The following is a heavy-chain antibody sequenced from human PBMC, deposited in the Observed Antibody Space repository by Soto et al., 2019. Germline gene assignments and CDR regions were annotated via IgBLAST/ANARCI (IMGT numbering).Heavy chain of an antibody. Sequence: QVQLVESGGGVVQPGRSLRLSCAASGFTFSSYGMHWVRQAPGKGLEWVAVISYDGSNKYYADSVKGRFTISRDNSKNXXYXQXXSLRAEDTAVYYCAKQHCSSTSCYPNYYYYYGMDVWGQGTTVTVSS. V-gene: IGHV3-30*18. CDR3: AKQHCSSTSCYPNYYYYYGMDV. J-gene: IGHJ6*02. D-gene: IGHD2-2*01. CDR2: ISYDGSNK. CDR1: GFTFSSYG.